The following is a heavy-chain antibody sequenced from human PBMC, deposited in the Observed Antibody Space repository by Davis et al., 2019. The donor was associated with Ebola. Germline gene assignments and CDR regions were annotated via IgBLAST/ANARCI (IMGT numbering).Heavy chain of an antibody. CDR3: ARGTSSVIVVQPDY. CDR1: GFAFRSYA. J-gene: IGHJ4*02. Sequence: GGSLRLSCAASGFAFRSYAMHWVRQAPGKGLEWVAVISFDGSNKYRTDSFVGRFTISRDNSKNLVYLQMSSLRPEDTAVYYCARGTSSVIVVQPDYWGQGTMVTVSS. D-gene: IGHD1-26*01. CDR2: ISFDGSNK. V-gene: IGHV3-30-3*01.